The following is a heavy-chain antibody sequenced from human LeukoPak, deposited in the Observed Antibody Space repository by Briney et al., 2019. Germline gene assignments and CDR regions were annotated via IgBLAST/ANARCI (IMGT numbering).Heavy chain of an antibody. CDR3: ARDFTGGSFDY. J-gene: IGHJ4*02. CDR2: IFSSAST. V-gene: IGHV4-31*03. Sequence: PSETLSLTCTVSGGSISSGGYYWCWIRQHPGKGLEWLGSIFSSASTIYNPSLKSRVIISVDTTKNQFSLKLTSVTAADTAVYYCARDFTGGSFDYWGQGTLVTVSS. D-gene: IGHD2-8*02. CDR1: GGSISSGGYY.